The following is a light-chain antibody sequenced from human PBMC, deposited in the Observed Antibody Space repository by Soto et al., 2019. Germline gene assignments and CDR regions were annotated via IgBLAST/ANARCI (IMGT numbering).Light chain of an antibody. J-gene: IGLJ2*01. CDR1: RSDIGSYNY. Sequence: QSALTQPTSVSGSPGQSITISCTGSRSDIGSYNYVSWYQHHPDKAPRLIIYEVNNRPSGVSNRFSGSKSGNTASLTVSGLQAEDEAFYFCSSFTTANTVVFGGGTK. CDR2: EVN. V-gene: IGLV2-14*01. CDR3: SSFTTANTVV.